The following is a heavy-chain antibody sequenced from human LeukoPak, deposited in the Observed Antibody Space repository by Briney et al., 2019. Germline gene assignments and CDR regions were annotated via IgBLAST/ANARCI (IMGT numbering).Heavy chain of an antibody. CDR3: ARVKNYNFWSLDMDV. CDR1: GYTFTSYD. V-gene: IGHV1-8*01. CDR2: MNPNSGNT. D-gene: IGHD3-3*01. J-gene: IGHJ6*03. Sequence: ASVTVSCKASGYTFTSYDINWVRQAPGQGLEWMGWMNPNSGNTGYPQKFQGRVTMTRNTTISTAYMELSSLRSEDTAVYYCARVKNYNFWSLDMDVWGKGTTVTVSS.